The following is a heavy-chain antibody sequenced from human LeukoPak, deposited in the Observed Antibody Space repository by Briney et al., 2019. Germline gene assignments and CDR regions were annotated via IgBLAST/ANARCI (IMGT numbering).Heavy chain of an antibody. CDR2: ISGSGGST. CDR1: GFTFSSYA. V-gene: IGHV3-23*01. J-gene: IGHJ4*02. CDR3: ATPVTFGGVIALYYFDY. D-gene: IGHD3-16*02. Sequence: GGSLRLSCAASGFTFSSYAMSWVRQAPGKGLEWVSAISGSGGSTYYADSVKARFTISRDSSKNTLYLQMNSLRAEDTAVYYCATPVTFGGVIALYYFDYWGQGTLVTVSS.